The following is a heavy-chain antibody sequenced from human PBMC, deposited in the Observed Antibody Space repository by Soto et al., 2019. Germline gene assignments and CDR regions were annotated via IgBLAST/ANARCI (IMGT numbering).Heavy chain of an antibody. CDR1: GYSISSGYY. CDR2: IYHSGST. CDR3: ARDMIFGVVPDWFDP. Sequence: SETLSLTCAVSGYSISSGYYWGWIRQPPGKGLEWIGSIYHSGSTYYNPSLKSRVTISVDTSKNQFSLKLSSVTAADTAVYYCARDMIFGVVPDWFDPWGQGTLVTVSS. V-gene: IGHV4-38-2*02. J-gene: IGHJ5*02. D-gene: IGHD3-3*01.